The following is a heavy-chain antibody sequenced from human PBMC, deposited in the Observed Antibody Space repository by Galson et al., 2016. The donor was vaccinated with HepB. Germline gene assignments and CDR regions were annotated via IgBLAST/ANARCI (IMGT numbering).Heavy chain of an antibody. Sequence: SETLSLTCAVSDYTITTTDFWAWIRQPPGKGLQWIGYMYSTGTTYCDPSLKGRVTMSVDTSNNQLSLKLKSVTAMDTAVYYCVGSNWYEAFDVWGRGTMVSVS. V-gene: IGHV4-28*01. CDR2: MYSTGTT. CDR1: DYTITTTDF. J-gene: IGHJ3*01. CDR3: VGSNWYEAFDV. D-gene: IGHD6-13*01.